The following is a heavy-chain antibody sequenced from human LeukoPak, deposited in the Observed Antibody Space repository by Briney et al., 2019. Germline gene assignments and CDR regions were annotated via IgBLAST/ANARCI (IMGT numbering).Heavy chain of an antibody. CDR3: ARQAPIIARPIWFDH. D-gene: IGHD6-6*01. J-gene: IGHJ5*02. Sequence: PSETLSLTCTVSGGSIRSYYWSWIRQPPGKGLEWIGYISYSGSTNYIPSLNSRVTISVDTSKNQFSLKLSSVTAADTAVYYCARQAPIIARPIWFDHWGQGTLVTVSS. V-gene: IGHV4-59*08. CDR2: ISYSGST. CDR1: GGSIRSYY.